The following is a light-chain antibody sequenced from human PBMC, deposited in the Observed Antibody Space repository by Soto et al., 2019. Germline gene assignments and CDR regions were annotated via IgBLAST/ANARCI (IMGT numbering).Light chain of an antibody. CDR1: STDVGNYDL. CDR2: EGS. CDR3: CSYAGSRTYA. Sequence: QSVLTQPASVSGSPGQSITISCSGTSTDVGNYDLVSWYQQYPGKAPKLMIYEGSKRPSGVSNRFSGSKSGNTASLTISGLQAEDEADYYCCSYAGSRTYAFGGGTKLTVL. V-gene: IGLV2-23*01. J-gene: IGLJ1*01.